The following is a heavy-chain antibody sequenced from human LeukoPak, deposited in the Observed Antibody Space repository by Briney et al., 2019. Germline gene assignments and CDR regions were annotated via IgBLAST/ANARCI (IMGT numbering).Heavy chain of an antibody. J-gene: IGHJ4*02. CDR2: IVVGSGNT. CDR1: GFTFTSSA. D-gene: IGHD3-22*01. Sequence: SVKVSCKASGFTFTSSAMQWVRQARGQRLEWIGWIVVGSGNTNYAQKFQERVTITRDMSTSTAYMELSSLRSEDTAVYYCAATGPYYYDSSGYYPFDYWGQGTLVTVSS. CDR3: AATGPYYYDSSGYYPFDY. V-gene: IGHV1-58*02.